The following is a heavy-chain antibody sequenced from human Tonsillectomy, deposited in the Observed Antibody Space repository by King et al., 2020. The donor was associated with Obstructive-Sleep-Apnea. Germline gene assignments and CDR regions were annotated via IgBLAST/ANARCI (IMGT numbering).Heavy chain of an antibody. CDR3: AITPPLYYGTAYFDL. CDR2: ISGSGGST. CDR1: GFTFSSYA. V-gene: IGHV3-23*04. D-gene: IGHD2-8*01. Sequence: VQLVESGGGLVQPGGSLRLSCAASGFTFSSYAMSWVRQAPGKGLEWVSGISGSGGSTYYADSVKGRFTISRDNSKRDNYKNTLYLQMNSLIAEDTAVYYCAITPPLYYGTAYFDLWGRGTLVTVSS. J-gene: IGHJ2*01.